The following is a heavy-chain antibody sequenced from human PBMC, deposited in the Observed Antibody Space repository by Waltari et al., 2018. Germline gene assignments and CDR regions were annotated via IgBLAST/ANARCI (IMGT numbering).Heavy chain of an antibody. J-gene: IGHJ3*02. CDR1: GFTFSTDW. Sequence: EVQLVESGGGLVQPGGSLRLSCEASGFTFSTDWMDWVRQAPGKGLQWVANINQDGGEKYYLDSVKGRFTISRDNAKKSVYLEMNSLRAGDTAIYYCSKRLDIWGRGTMVAVSS. CDR2: INQDGGEK. V-gene: IGHV3-7*01. CDR3: SKRLDI.